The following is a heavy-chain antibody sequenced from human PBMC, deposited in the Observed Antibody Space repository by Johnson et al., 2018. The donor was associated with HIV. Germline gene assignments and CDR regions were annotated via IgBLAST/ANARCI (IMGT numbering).Heavy chain of an antibody. CDR2: ISYDGDTD. CDR3: AKYNEVWGLLPVDAFDV. J-gene: IGHJ3*01. Sequence: QVQLVESGGGVVQPGGSLRLSCSASGFTFGDYGMHWVRQAPGKGLEWVALISYDGDTDNHADSFKGRFTISRDNSKNTVYLQVNSLSHEDTAVYYCAKYNEVWGLLPVDAFDVWGQGTSITVSS. D-gene: IGHD2-15*01. CDR1: GFTFGDYG. V-gene: IGHV3-30*18.